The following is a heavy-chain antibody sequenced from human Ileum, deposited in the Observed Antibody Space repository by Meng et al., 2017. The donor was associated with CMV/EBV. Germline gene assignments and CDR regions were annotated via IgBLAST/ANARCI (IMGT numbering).Heavy chain of an antibody. J-gene: IGHJ4*02. Sequence: SCQASGYTFTSYHLPWVRQAPGQGLEWMGIIRSTDDNRGYAQKFQNRVTLTRDTSTSTVHMELSNLGSDDTAVYYCAREYDRTYYFDYWGQGVLVTVSS. CDR3: AREYDRTYYFDY. V-gene: IGHV1-46*01. CDR2: IRSTDDNR. CDR1: GYTFTSYH. D-gene: IGHD3-3*01.